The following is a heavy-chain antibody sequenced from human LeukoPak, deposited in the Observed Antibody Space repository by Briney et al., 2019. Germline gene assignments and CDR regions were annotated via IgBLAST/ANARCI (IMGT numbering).Heavy chain of an antibody. CDR2: TNPNSGGT. J-gene: IGHJ4*02. D-gene: IGHD1-26*01. Sequence: ASVKVSCKASGYTFTGYYMHWVRQAPGQGLEWMGWTNPNSGGTNYAQKFQGRVTMTRDTSTSTVYMELSSLRSEDTAVYYCARDGSAGSYFDYWGQGTLVTVSS. CDR3: ARDGSAGSYFDY. V-gene: IGHV1-2*02. CDR1: GYTFTGYY.